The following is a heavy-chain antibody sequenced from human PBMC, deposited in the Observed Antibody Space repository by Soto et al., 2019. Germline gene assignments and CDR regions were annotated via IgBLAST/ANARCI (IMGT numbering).Heavy chain of an antibody. CDR1: GFTFSSYG. Sequence: QVQLAESGGGVVQPGRSLRLSCAASGFTFSSYGMHWVRQAPGKGLEWVAVISYDGSNKYYADSVKGRFTISRDNSKNTLYLQMNSLRAEDTAVYYCAKDHGSGSPYFDYWGQGTLVTVSS. D-gene: IGHD3-10*01. CDR3: AKDHGSGSPYFDY. V-gene: IGHV3-30*18. J-gene: IGHJ4*02. CDR2: ISYDGSNK.